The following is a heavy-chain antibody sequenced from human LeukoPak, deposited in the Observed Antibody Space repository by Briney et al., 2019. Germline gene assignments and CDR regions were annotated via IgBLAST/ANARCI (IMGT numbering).Heavy chain of an antibody. CDR2: INPNSGGT. Sequence: ASVKGCCKVSRYTLTCDHMHWVRQAPGQGLEWMGRINPNSGGTNYAQKFQGGVTMTRDTSISTAYMELSKLRSDDTAVYYCARAVTNYYYSSGPLTYNWFDAWGQGTLVTVSS. CDR3: ARAVTNYYYSSGPLTYNWFDA. J-gene: IGHJ5*02. D-gene: IGHD3-22*01. CDR1: RYTLTCDH. V-gene: IGHV1-2*06.